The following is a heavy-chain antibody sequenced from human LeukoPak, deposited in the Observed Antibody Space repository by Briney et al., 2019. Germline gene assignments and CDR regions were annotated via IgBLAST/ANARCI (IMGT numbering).Heavy chain of an antibody. D-gene: IGHD3/OR15-3a*01. CDR1: GDSISSSPEY. Sequence: PSETLSLTCSVSGDSISSSPEYWGWIRQPPGKGLEYIGYIYYSGSTNYNPSLKSRVTISVDTSKNQFSLKLSSVTAADTAVYYCARSHSVWTSFDYWGQGTLVTVST. CDR3: ARSHSVWTSFDY. CDR2: IYYSGST. V-gene: IGHV4-61*05. J-gene: IGHJ4*02.